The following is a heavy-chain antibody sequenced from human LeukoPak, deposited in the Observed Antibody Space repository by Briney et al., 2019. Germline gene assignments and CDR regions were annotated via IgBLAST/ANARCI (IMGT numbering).Heavy chain of an antibody. Sequence: PGGSLRLSCAASGFTFSSYAMSWVRQAPGKGLEWVSAISGSGGSTYYADSVKGRFTISRDNSKNTLYLQMNSLRAEDTAVYYCAKAPLSITMIVVVITPPYYFDYWGQGTLVTVSS. V-gene: IGHV3-23*01. CDR1: GFTFSSYA. CDR3: AKAPLSITMIVVVITPPYYFDY. D-gene: IGHD3-22*01. CDR2: ISGSGGST. J-gene: IGHJ4*02.